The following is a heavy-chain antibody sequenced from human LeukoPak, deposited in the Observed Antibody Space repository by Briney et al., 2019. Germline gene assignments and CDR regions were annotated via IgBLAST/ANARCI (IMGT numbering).Heavy chain of an antibody. CDR3: ARDSYDFWSRERWFDP. J-gene: IGHJ5*02. CDR1: GYTFTGYY. CDR2: INPNSGGT. D-gene: IGHD3-3*01. Sequence: GASVKVSCKASGYTFTGYYIHWVRQAPGQGLEWMGWINPNSGGTNYAQKFQGRVTMTRDTPISTAYMELSRLRSDDTAVYYCARDSYDFWSRERWFDPWGQGTLVTVSS. V-gene: IGHV1-2*02.